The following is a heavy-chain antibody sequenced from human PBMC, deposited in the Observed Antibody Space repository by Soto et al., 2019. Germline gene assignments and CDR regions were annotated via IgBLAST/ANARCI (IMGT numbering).Heavy chain of an antibody. Sequence: VCMRLACAACGFSFSSYCMSWVRQAPGKGLEWVANIKQDGSEKYYVDSVKGRFTISRDNAKNSLYLQMNSLRAEDTAVYYCASDPYYASSGYPLGAFDIWRQGTMVTVSS. CDR1: GFSFSSYC. V-gene: IGHV3-7*01. D-gene: IGHD3-22*01. CDR2: IKQDGSEK. CDR3: ASDPYYASSGYPLGAFDI. J-gene: IGHJ3*02.